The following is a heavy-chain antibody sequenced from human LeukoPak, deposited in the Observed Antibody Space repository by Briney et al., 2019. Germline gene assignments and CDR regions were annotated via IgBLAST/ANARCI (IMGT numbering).Heavy chain of an antibody. CDR1: GGSISSGDYY. Sequence: SETLSLTCTVSGGSISSGDYYWSWIRQPPGKGLEWIGYIYYSGSTYYNPSLKSRVTISVDTSKNQFSLKLSSVTAADTAVYYCARCPGEYYFDYWGQGTLVTVSS. V-gene: IGHV4-30-4*01. CDR2: IYYSGST. D-gene: IGHD6-6*01. J-gene: IGHJ4*02. CDR3: ARCPGEYYFDY.